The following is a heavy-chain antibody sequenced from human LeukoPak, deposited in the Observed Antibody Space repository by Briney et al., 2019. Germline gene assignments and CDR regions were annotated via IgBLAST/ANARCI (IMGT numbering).Heavy chain of an antibody. CDR2: IYTSGST. CDR3: ARHNDDYYDSSGIDY. D-gene: IGHD3-22*01. V-gene: IGHV4-61*02. CDR1: GGSISSGSYY. Sequence: PSETLSLTCTVSGGSISSGSYYWSWIRQPAGKGLEWIGRIYTSGSTNYNPSLKSRVTISVDTSKNQFSLKLSSVTAADTAVYYCARHNDDYYDSSGIDYWGQGTLVTVSS. J-gene: IGHJ4*02.